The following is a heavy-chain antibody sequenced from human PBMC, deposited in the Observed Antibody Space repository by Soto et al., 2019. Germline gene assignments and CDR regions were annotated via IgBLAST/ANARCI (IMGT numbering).Heavy chain of an antibody. CDR1: GLTFRSYW. J-gene: IGHJ4*02. CDR3: VKGEYYYDSSGYYPFDY. D-gene: IGHD3-22*01. CDR2: INTDGSVA. Sequence: GGSLRLSCAASGLTFRSYWMHWVRQAPGKGLVWVSRINTDGSVAMYVDSVKGRFTISRDNSKNTVYLQMSSLRVEDTAVYYCVKGEYYYDSSGYYPFDYWGQGT. V-gene: IGHV3-74*03.